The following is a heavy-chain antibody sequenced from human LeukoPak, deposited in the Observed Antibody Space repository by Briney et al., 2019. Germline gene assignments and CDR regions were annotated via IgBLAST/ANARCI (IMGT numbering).Heavy chain of an antibody. CDR3: ARHGDTYDWYFDF. CDR2: IYYSGST. Sequence: SETLSLTCAVYGGSFSGYYWSWIRQPPGKGLEWIGSIYYSGSTYYNPSLKSRVTISVDTSKNQFSLKLSSVTAADTAVFYCARHGDTYDWYFDFWGRGTLLTVSS. J-gene: IGHJ2*01. V-gene: IGHV4-34*01. D-gene: IGHD2/OR15-2a*01. CDR1: GGSFSGYY.